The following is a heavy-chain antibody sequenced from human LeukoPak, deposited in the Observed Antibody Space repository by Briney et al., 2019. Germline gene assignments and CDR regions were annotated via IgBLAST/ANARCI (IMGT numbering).Heavy chain of an antibody. CDR3: ARLTSSWYQDWYLDL. V-gene: IGHV4-4*07. CDR1: GGSITSYD. J-gene: IGHJ2*01. CDR2: FYTSGST. Sequence: SETLSLTCTVSGGSITSYDWSWIRQPAGKGLEWIGRFYTSGSTNYNPSLKRRVTISLDTSKNQFSLKLSSVTAADTAFYYCARLTSSWYQDWYLDLWGRGTLVTVSS. D-gene: IGHD6-13*01.